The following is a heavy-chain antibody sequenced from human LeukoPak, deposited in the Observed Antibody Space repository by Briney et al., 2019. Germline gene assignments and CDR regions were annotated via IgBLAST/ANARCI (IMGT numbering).Heavy chain of an antibody. CDR3: AREGCGGDCYNLYYFDY. J-gene: IGHJ4*02. CDR2: ISYDGSNK. CDR1: GFTFSSYA. V-gene: IGHV3-30-3*01. Sequence: PGGSLRLSCAAPGFTFSSYAMHWVRQAPGKGLEWVAVISYDGSNKYYADSVKGRFTISRDNSKNTLYLQMNSLRAEDTAVYYCAREGCGGDCYNLYYFDYWGQGTLVTVSS. D-gene: IGHD2-21*02.